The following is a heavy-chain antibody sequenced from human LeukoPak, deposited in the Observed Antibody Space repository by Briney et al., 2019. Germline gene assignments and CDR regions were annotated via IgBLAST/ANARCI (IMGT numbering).Heavy chain of an antibody. D-gene: IGHD3-9*01. CDR1: GGTFSSCA. CDR2: IIPIFGTA. V-gene: IGHV1-69*13. CDR3: ARGLPLTGYYFDY. Sequence: ASVKVSCKASGGTFSSCAISWARQAPGQGLEWMGGIIPIFGTANYAQKFQGRVTITADESTSTAYMELSSLRSEDTAVYYCARGLPLTGYYFDYWGQGTLVTVSS. J-gene: IGHJ4*02.